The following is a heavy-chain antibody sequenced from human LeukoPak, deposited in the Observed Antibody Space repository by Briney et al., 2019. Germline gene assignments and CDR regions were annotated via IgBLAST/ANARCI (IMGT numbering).Heavy chain of an antibody. J-gene: IGHJ4*02. Sequence: SGPALLKPTQTLTLTCTFSGFSLSTSGMCVGWIRQPPGKALEWLARIDWDDDKYYSTSLKTRLTISKDTSKNQVVLTMTNMDPVDTATYYCARTSSGYDFYNFDYSGQGTLVTVSS. CDR1: GFSLSTSGMC. V-gene: IGHV2-70*11. CDR2: IDWDDDK. CDR3: ARTSSGYDFYNFDY. D-gene: IGHD5-12*01.